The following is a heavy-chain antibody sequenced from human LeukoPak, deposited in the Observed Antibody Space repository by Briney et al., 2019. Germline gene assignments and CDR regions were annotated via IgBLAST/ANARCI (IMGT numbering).Heavy chain of an antibody. Sequence: GRSLRLSCAASGFTFSSYAMHWVRQAPGKGLEWVAVISYDGSNKYYADSVKGRFTISRDNSKNTLYLQMNSLRAEDTAVYYCARPASMGFDWLYPSLDYWSQGTLVTVSS. CDR2: ISYDGSNK. CDR1: GFTFSSYA. V-gene: IGHV3-30-3*01. D-gene: IGHD3-9*01. CDR3: ARPASMGFDWLYPSLDY. J-gene: IGHJ4*02.